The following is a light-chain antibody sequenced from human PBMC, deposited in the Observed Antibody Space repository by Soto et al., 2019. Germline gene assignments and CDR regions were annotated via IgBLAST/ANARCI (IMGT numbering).Light chain of an antibody. CDR2: KAS. CDR3: QQYSTYPYI. J-gene: IGKJ2*01. Sequence: DIQMTQSPSTLSGSVGDRVTIPYRASQTISSWLAWYQQKPGKAPKLLIYKASSLESGVPSRFSGGGIGTEFSLSISSLQPDDFATYYCQQYSTYPYIFGQGTKVDIK. V-gene: IGKV1-5*03. CDR1: QTISSW.